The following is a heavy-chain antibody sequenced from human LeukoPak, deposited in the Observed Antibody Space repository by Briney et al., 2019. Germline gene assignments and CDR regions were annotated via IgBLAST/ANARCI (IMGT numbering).Heavy chain of an antibody. D-gene: IGHD2-15*01. V-gene: IGHV1-8*01. CDR3: ARGADYCSGGSCYSNWFDP. CDR2: MNPNSGNT. Sequence: ASVKVSCKASGYTFTSYDINWVRQATGQGLEWMGWMNPNSGNTGYAQKFQGRVTMTRNTSISTAYMELSSLRSENTAVYYCARGADYCSGGSCYSNWFDPWGQGTLVTVSS. J-gene: IGHJ5*02. CDR1: GYTFTSYD.